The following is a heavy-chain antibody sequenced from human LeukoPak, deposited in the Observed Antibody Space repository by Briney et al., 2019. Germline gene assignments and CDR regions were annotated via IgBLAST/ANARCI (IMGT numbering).Heavy chain of an antibody. J-gene: IGHJ6*02. CDR3: ARDGGNSVYYGMDV. D-gene: IGHD4-23*01. CDR2: IYHSGST. Sequence: SETLSLTCAVSGGSISSSNWWSWVRQPPGKGLEWIGEIYHSGSTNYNPSLKSRVTISVDKSKNQFSLKLSSVTAADTAVYYCARDGGNSVYYGMDVWGQGTMVTVSS. V-gene: IGHV4-4*02. CDR1: GGSISSSNW.